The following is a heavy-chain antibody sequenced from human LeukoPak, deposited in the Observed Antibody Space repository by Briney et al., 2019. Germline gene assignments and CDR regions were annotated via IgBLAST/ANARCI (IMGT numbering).Heavy chain of an antibody. Sequence: SQTLSLTCTVSGGSISSGGYYWSWIRQPPGKGLEWIGYIYHSGSTYYNPSLKSRVTISVDRSKNQFSLKLSSVTAADTAVYYCASTEKGYCTNGVCYTVDYWGQGTLDTVSS. CDR2: IYHSGST. D-gene: IGHD2-8*01. J-gene: IGHJ4*02. V-gene: IGHV4-30-2*01. CDR1: GGSISSGGYY. CDR3: ASTEKGYCTNGVCYTVDY.